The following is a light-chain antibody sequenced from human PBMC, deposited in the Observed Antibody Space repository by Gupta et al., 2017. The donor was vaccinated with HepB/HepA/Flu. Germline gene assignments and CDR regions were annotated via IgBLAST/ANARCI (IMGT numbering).Light chain of an antibody. CDR2: AAS. CDR3: QMEGNGYQI. CDR1: KYIGSN. V-gene: IGKV3D-15*01. J-gene: IGKJ1*01. Sequence: ELVMTQSPAPLSVSPGERATLFCKASKYIGSNLAWYQLNPGQAPRLVIYAASTRATDFPARCSGGAAGTEFALTISVLHAEDSAFYCCQMEGNGYQIFGQGTKVEVK.